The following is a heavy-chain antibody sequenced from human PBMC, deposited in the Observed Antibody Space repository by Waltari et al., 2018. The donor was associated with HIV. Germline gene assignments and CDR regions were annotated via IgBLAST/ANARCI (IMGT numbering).Heavy chain of an antibody. Sequence: EVQLVESGGGLEMHGGSLTLSCAASGLPLTIALMSWVRQAPGKGLEWVGRIKSESHGWTTDFAAPVKGRFTISRDDSKNTVSLQMNSLKTEDTAVYFCSTMGGFPSFDYWGQGTLVTVSS. D-gene: IGHD3-16*01. J-gene: IGHJ4*02. CDR1: GLPLTIAL. CDR3: STMGGFPSFDY. V-gene: IGHV3-15*01. CDR2: IKSESHGWTT.